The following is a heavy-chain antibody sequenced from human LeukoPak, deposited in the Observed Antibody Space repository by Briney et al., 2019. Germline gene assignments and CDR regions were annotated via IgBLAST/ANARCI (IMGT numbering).Heavy chain of an antibody. J-gene: IGHJ4*02. V-gene: IGHV3-21*01. CDR2: ISSSSSYI. D-gene: IGHD3-22*01. CDR1: GFTFSSYS. Sequence: GGSLRLSCAASGFTFSSYSMNWVRQAPGKGLEWVSSISSSSSYIYYADSVKGRFTISRDNAKNSLYLQMNSLRAEDAAVYYCARDGSYSSGYYYYFDYWGQGTLVTVSS. CDR3: ARDGSYSSGYYYYFDY.